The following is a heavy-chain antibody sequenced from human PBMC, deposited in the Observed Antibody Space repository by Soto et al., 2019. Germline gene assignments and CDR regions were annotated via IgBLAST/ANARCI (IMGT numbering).Heavy chain of an antibody. CDR1: GFTCDDYA. D-gene: IGHD3-3*01. CDR2: ISWNSGSI. J-gene: IGHJ3*02. V-gene: IGHV3-9*01. CDR3: AKDFRGITIFGVVKNDAFDI. Sequence: EVQLVESGGGLVQPGRSLRLSCAASGFTCDDYAMHWVRQAPGKGLEWVSGISWNSGSIGYADSVKGRFTISRDNAKNSLYLQMDSLRAEDTALYYCAKDFRGITIFGVVKNDAFDIWGQGTMVTVSS.